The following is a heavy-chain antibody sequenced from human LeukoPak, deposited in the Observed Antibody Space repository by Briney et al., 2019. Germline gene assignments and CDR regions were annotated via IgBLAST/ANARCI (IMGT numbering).Heavy chain of an antibody. CDR2: ISSSGSTI. CDR1: GFTFSDYY. D-gene: IGHD3-22*01. CDR3: ARTMIVVVRTHYYYYGMDV. V-gene: IGHV3-11*01. J-gene: IGHJ6*02. Sequence: GGSLRLSCAASGFTFSDYYMGWIRQAPGKGLEWVSYISSSGSTIYYADSVKGRFTISRDNAKNSLYLQMNSLRAEDTAVYYCARTMIVVVRTHYYYYGMDVWGQGTTVTVSS.